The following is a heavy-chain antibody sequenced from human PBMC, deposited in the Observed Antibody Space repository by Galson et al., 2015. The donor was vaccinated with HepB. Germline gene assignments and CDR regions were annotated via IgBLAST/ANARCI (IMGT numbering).Heavy chain of an antibody. V-gene: IGHV1-46*01. J-gene: IGHJ6*02. CDR1: GYTFTSYY. Sequence: SVKVSCKASGYTFTSYYMHWVRQAPGQGLVWMGIINPSGGSTSYAQKFQGRVTMTRDTSTSTVYMELSSLRSEDTAVYYCARGDYDSSGDLPEGMDVWGQGTTVTVSS. CDR2: INPSGGST. D-gene: IGHD3-22*01. CDR3: ARGDYDSSGDLPEGMDV.